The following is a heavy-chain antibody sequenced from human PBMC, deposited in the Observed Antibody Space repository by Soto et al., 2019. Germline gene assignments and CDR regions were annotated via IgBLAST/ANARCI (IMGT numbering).Heavy chain of an antibody. D-gene: IGHD2-21*01. CDR2: IYYSGST. CDR3: ARDTYSGFDY. J-gene: IGHJ4*02. CDR1: GGSISSGGYY. Sequence: LCLTCTVSGGSISSGGYYWSWIRQHPGKGLEWIGYIYYSGSTYYNPSLKSRVTISVDTSKNQFSLKLSSVTAAETAVYYCARDTYSGFDYWGQGTLVTVSS. V-gene: IGHV4-31*03.